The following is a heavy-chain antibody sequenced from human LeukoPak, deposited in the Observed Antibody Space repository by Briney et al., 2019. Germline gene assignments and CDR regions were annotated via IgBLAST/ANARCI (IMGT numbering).Heavy chain of an antibody. J-gene: IGHJ4*02. CDR1: GFTFSSYA. CDR2: ISGSDGST. Sequence: QPGGSLRLSCAASGFTFSSYAMSWVRQAPGKGLEWVSAISGSDGSTYYADSVKGRFTISRDNSKNTLYLQMNSLRAEDTAVYYCAKDSSVLLWFGELDLDYWGQGTLVTVSS. V-gene: IGHV3-23*01. CDR3: AKDSSVLLWFGELDLDY. D-gene: IGHD3-10*01.